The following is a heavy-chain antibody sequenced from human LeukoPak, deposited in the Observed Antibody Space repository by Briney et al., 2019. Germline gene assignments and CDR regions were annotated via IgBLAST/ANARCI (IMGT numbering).Heavy chain of an antibody. Sequence: SGTLFLTCAVSGGSTSSSNWWSWVRQPPGKGLEWIGEIYHGGSTNYNPSLKSRVTISVDKSKNQFSLKLSSVTAADTAVYYCASPYCSGGYCYFDSWGQGTLVTVSS. V-gene: IGHV4-4*02. CDR1: GGSTSSSNW. CDR2: IYHGGST. J-gene: IGHJ4*02. CDR3: ASPYCSGGYCYFDS. D-gene: IGHD2-15*01.